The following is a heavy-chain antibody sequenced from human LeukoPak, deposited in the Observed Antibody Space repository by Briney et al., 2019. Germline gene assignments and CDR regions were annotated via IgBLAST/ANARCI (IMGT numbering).Heavy chain of an antibody. CDR3: ARYTAFGDSYFNWFDP. CDR2: IKGSGGGT. J-gene: IGHJ5*02. D-gene: IGHD3-10*01. Sequence: PGGSLRLSCAASGLTFSSYAMSWVRQAPGKGLEWVSSIKGSGGGTYYADSLKGRFTISRDNSKNTLYLQMNSLRAEDTAVYYCARYTAFGDSYFNWFDPWGQGTLVTVSS. CDR1: GLTFSSYA. V-gene: IGHV3-23*01.